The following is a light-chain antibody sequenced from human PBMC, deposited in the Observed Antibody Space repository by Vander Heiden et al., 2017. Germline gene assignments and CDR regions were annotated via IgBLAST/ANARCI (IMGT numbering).Light chain of an antibody. Sequence: DIQMPPSPSSLSASVGDRVTITCRASQSITTWLAWYQQQPGKAPKLLIYEASTLEGGVPSRFSGSGSGTEFTFTITSLQPDDFATYYCQQYSSNLWTFGQGTKVEIK. CDR2: EAS. J-gene: IGKJ1*01. V-gene: IGKV1-5*01. CDR1: QSITTW. CDR3: QQYSSNLWT.